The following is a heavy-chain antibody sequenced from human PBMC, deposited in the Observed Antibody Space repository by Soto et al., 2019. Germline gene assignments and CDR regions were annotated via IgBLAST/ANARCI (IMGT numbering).Heavy chain of an antibody. CDR2: IKHDGNEK. J-gene: IGHJ6*02. CDR1: GSRFGTYW. D-gene: IGHD3-22*01. Sequence: EERLVESGGDLARRGGPLGLPCQAMGSRFGTYWMTWVGQVPGKGLEWVANIKHDGNEKYYADSVKGRFTVSRDNVKNFLHLQMSSLRGDDTGVYFCVRATLSWGHYYFRGLDVWGQGTTVTV. CDR3: VRATLSWGHYYFRGLDV. V-gene: IGHV3-7*01.